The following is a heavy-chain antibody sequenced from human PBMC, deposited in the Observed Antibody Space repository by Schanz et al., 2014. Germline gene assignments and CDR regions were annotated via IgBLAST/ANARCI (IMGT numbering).Heavy chain of an antibody. J-gene: IGHJ4*02. CDR1: GFIVRSNY. Sequence: EVQLLESGGGLVQPGGSLRLSCAVSGFIVRSNYMTWVRQAPGKGLEWVSFVHPGGSTYYPDSVKGRFTISRDSSKSTLYLQLNSLRAEDTAVYYCARDFHGYGPHLDYWGQGSLVTVSS. CDR3: ARDFHGYGPHLDY. D-gene: IGHD5-12*01. V-gene: IGHV3-66*02. CDR2: VHPGGST.